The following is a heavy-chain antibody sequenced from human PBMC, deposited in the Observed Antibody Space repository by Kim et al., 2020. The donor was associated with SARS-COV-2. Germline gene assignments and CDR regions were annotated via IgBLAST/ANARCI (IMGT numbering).Heavy chain of an antibody. CDR3: ARDGTTRNGGYYFDY. Sequence: ASVKVSCKASGYTFSSYTMHWVRQAPGQGLEWMGWINVGYGNTKYLQKFQGRVTITRDTSASTAYMELSSLSSEDTAVYYCARDGTTRNGGYYFDYWGQGVLVTVST. J-gene: IGHJ4*02. CDR1: GYTFSSYT. CDR2: INVGYGNT. V-gene: IGHV1-3*01. D-gene: IGHD1-1*01.